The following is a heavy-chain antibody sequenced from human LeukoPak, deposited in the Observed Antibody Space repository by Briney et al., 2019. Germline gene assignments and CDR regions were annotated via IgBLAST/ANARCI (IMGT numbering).Heavy chain of an antibody. CDR3: SKDILGDAVNSGTDF. Sequence: GGSLRLSCAVSGFTFDKHAMHWFRHVPGKGLEWVSAVNLDGSSALYADSVKGRFTISRDNTKNSLNLQMNSLRTESTPLVYCSKDILGDAVNSGTDFWGQGTLVTVSS. J-gene: IGHJ4*02. D-gene: IGHD5-24*01. CDR1: GFTFDKHA. V-gene: IGHV3-43D*03. CDR2: VNLDGSSA.